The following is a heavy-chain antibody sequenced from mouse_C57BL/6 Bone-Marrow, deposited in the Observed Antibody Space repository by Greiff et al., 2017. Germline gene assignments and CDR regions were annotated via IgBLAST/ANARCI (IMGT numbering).Heavy chain of an antibody. J-gene: IGHJ1*03. CDR3: AFYGSSYYWFFDV. D-gene: IGHD1-1*01. V-gene: IGHV1-81*01. CDR2: IYPRSGNT. CDR1: GYTFTSYG. Sequence: VQRVESGAELARPGASVKLSCKASGYTFTSYGISWVKQRTGQGLEWIGEIYPRSGNTYYNEKFKGKATLTADTSSSTAYMALRSLTYEDSAVYFCAFYGSSYYWFFDVWGTGTTVTVSS.